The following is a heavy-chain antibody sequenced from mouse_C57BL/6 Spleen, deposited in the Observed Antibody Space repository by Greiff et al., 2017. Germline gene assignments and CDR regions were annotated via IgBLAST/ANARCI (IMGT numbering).Heavy chain of an antibody. Sequence: VQLQQSGAELVKPGASVKMSCKASGYTFTSYWITWVKQRPGQGLEWIGDIYPGSGSTNYNEKFKSKATLTVDTSSSTAYMQLSSLTSEDSAVYYCARMVVADDYFDYWGQGTTLTVSS. D-gene: IGHD1-1*01. CDR2: IYPGSGST. V-gene: IGHV1-55*01. CDR3: ARMVVADDYFDY. CDR1: GYTFTSYW. J-gene: IGHJ2*01.